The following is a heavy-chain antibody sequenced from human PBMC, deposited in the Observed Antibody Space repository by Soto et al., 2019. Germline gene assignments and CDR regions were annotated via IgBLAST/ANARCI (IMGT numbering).Heavy chain of an antibody. Sequence: AASVKVSCKASGGTFSSYAISWVRQAPGQGLEWMGGIIPIFGTANYAQKFQGRVTITADESTSTAYMELSSLRSEDTAVYYCARDTFSDYGDYRHWGQGTLVTVSS. CDR1: GGTFSSYA. V-gene: IGHV1-69*13. J-gene: IGHJ4*02. CDR3: ARDTFSDYGDYRH. CDR2: IIPIFGTA. D-gene: IGHD4-17*01.